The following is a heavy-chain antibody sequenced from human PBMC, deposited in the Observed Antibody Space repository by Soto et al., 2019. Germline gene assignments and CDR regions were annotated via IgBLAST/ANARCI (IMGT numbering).Heavy chain of an antibody. CDR2: ISAYNGNT. CDR1: GYTFTSYG. J-gene: IGHJ6*03. V-gene: IGHV1-18*01. CDR3: ARGTAEPVVPAAMYYYYYYMDV. Sequence: ASVKVSCKASGYTFTSYGISWVRQAPGQGLEWMGWISAYNGNTNYAQKLQGRVTMTTDTSTSTAYMELRSLRSDDTAVYYCARGTAEPVVPAAMYYYYYYMDVWGKGTTVTVSS. D-gene: IGHD2-2*01.